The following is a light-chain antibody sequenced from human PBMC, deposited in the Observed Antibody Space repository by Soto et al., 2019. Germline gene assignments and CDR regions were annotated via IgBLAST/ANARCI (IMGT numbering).Light chain of an antibody. J-gene: IGKJ2*01. V-gene: IGKV1-5*03. Sequence: DIQMTQSPSTLSASVGDRVTITCRASQSISQWLAWYQQKPGEAPKVLIYKTSSLQSGVPSRFSGSGSGTEFTLTISLLQPDDLATYYCQQYNGYPYTFGRGTKLEI. CDR1: QSISQW. CDR3: QQYNGYPYT. CDR2: KTS.